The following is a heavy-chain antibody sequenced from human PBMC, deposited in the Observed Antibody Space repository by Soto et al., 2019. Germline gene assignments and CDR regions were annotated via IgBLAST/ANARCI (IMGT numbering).Heavy chain of an antibody. J-gene: IGHJ4*02. Sequence: QVQLVQSGAEVKKPGASVKVSCKASGYTFTSYAMHWVRQAPGQRLEWMGWINGGDGNTKYSQKFQGRVTITRDTSASRAYMELRSLRSEDTALYYCATGPRREYWGQGTLVTVSS. CDR1: GYTFTSYA. V-gene: IGHV1-3*01. CDR2: INGGDGNT. CDR3: ATGPRREY.